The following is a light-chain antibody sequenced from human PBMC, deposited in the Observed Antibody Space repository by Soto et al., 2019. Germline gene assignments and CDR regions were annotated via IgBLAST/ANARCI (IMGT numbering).Light chain of an antibody. V-gene: IGLV1-51*01. CDR2: DNN. CDR3: GTWDSRLSAVV. Sequence: QSVLTQPPSVSAAPGQKVTISCSGSISNIGNNYVYWYHQLPGTAPKLLIYDNNKRPSGIPDRFSGSKSGTSATLGITGLQTGDEADYYCGTWDSRLSAVVFGGGTKLTVL. J-gene: IGLJ2*01. CDR1: ISNIGNNY.